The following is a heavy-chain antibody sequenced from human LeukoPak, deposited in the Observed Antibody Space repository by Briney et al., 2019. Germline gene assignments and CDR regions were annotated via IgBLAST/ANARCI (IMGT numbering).Heavy chain of an antibody. CDR3: AKGRLPVGSGSYSAFDY. V-gene: IGHV3-33*06. Sequence: GGSLRLSCAASGSTFSSYGMHWVRQAPGKGLEWVAVIWYDGSNKYYADSVKGRFTISRDNSKNTLYLQMNSLRAEDTAVYYCAKGRLPVGSGSYSAFDYWGQGTLVTVSS. J-gene: IGHJ4*02. D-gene: IGHD1-26*01. CDR1: GSTFSSYG. CDR2: IWYDGSNK.